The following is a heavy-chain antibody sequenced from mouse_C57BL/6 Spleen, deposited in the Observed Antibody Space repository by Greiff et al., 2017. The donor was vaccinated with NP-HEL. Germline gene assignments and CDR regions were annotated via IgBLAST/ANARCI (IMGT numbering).Heavy chain of an antibody. Sequence: EVLLVESGAGLVKPGGSLKLSCAASGFTFSSYAMSWVRQTPEKRLEWVAYISSGGDYIYYADTVKGRFTISRDNAKNTLYLQMSSLKSEDTAMYYCTRGEEGDAYEGFAYWGQGTLVTVSA. D-gene: IGHD2-14*01. CDR1: GFTFSSYA. CDR2: ISSGGDYI. CDR3: TRGEEGDAYEGFAY. V-gene: IGHV5-9-1*02. J-gene: IGHJ3*01.